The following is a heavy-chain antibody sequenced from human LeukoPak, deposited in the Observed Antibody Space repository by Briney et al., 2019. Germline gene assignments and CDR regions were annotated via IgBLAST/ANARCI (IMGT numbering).Heavy chain of an antibody. CDR2: INHSGST. Sequence: SETLSLTCAVYGGSFSGYYWSWIRQPPGKGLEWIGEINHSGSTNYNPSLKSRVTISVDTPKNQFSLKLSSVTAADTAVYYCARVPKYYDFWSGFTAKYMDVWGKGTTVTVFS. D-gene: IGHD3-3*01. CDR1: GGSFSGYY. V-gene: IGHV4-34*01. CDR3: ARVPKYYDFWSGFTAKYMDV. J-gene: IGHJ6*03.